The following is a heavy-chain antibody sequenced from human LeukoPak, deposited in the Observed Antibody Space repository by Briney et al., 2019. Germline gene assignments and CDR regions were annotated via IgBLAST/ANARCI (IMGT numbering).Heavy chain of an antibody. CDR1: GFTFSTYW. Sequence: GGSLRLSCAASGFTFSTYWMSWVRQAPGKGLEWVANIKQDGSEKYYVDSVKGRFTISRDKAKNSVYLQMNSLRAEDTPMYSCARDSSGNDPWGQGTLVTVSS. CDR3: ARDSSGNDP. V-gene: IGHV3-7*01. J-gene: IGHJ5*02. D-gene: IGHD4-23*01. CDR2: IKQDGSEK.